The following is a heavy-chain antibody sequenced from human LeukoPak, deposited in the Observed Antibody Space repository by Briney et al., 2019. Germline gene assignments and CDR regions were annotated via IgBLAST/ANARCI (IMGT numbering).Heavy chain of an antibody. J-gene: IGHJ6*04. D-gene: IGHD3-10*02. CDR2: ISSSGSTI. CDR3: AELGITMIGGV. CDR1: GFTFSNYE. V-gene: IGHV3-48*03. Sequence: PGGSLRLSCAASGFTFSNYEMHWLRQAPGKGLEWVSYISSSGSTIYYADSVKGRFTISRDNAKNSLYLQMNSLRAEDTAVYYCAELGITMIGGVWGKGTTVTISS.